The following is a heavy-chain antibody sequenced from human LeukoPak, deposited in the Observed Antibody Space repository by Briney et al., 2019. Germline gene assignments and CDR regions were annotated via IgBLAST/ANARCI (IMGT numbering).Heavy chain of an antibody. J-gene: IGHJ4*02. CDR3: AKDREADSGWNFDY. CDR2: ISGSGSGSTT. D-gene: IGHD6-19*01. CDR1: GFSFNTYA. Sequence: GGSLRLSCAASGFSFNTYAMNWVRQAAGKGLEWVSTISGSGSGSTTHYADSVEGRFTISRDNTKNTLYLQMNSLTAEDTAIYYCAKDREADSGWNFDYWGQGTLVTVSS. V-gene: IGHV3-23*01.